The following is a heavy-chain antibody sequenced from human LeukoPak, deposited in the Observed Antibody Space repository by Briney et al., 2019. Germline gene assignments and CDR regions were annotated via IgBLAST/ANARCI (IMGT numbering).Heavy chain of an antibody. J-gene: IGHJ5*02. V-gene: IGHV3-30*03. CDR1: GFTFSSYG. D-gene: IGHD3-9*01. Sequence: GRSLRLSCAASGFTFSSYGMHWVRQAPGKGLEWVAVISYDGSNKYYADSVKGRFTISRDNSKNTLYLQMNSLRAEDTAVYYCARGRDFDWLNWFDPWGQGTLVTVSS. CDR2: ISYDGSNK. CDR3: ARGRDFDWLNWFDP.